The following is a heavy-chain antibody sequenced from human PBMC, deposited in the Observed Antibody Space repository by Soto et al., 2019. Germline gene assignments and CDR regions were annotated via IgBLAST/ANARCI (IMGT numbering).Heavy chain of an antibody. V-gene: IGHV1-8*01. Sequence: ASVKVSCKASGYTFTTYDINWVRQAPGQGLEWLGWMDPNSGSTGYEQNFQGRITITRNISRNTAHMELSSLQSEDTAVYYCARERKFDFWRKGLDVWGQGTKVTVSS. CDR3: ARERKFDFWRKGLDV. CDR2: MDPNSGST. D-gene: IGHD3-3*01. CDR1: GYTFTTYD. J-gene: IGHJ6*02.